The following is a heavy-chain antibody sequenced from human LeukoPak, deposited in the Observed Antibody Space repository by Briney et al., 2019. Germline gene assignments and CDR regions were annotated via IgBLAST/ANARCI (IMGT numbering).Heavy chain of an antibody. Sequence: HPGGSLRLSCAASGFTVISNLMTWVHQSPGRGLEWLSSIYSGGATYYADSVKGRFTISRDHSNNSVSLQMTSLRVEDTAIYYCARGAYRISWPGIDYWGQGTLVTVSS. D-gene: IGHD3-16*02. J-gene: IGHJ4*02. CDR3: ARGAYRISWPGIDY. CDR1: GFTVISNL. CDR2: IYSGGAT. V-gene: IGHV3-53*01.